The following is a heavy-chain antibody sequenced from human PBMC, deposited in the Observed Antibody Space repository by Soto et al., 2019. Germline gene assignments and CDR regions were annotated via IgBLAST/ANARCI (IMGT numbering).Heavy chain of an antibody. J-gene: IGHJ4*02. D-gene: IGHD6-13*01. Sequence: GGSLRLSVAASECAISGYRRNWVRQAPGKGLEWVANIKQDGSEKNFLDSVKGRFTISRDNAKNSLYLQLNSRRAEDTAVYYCARDIPAAGSDWGRGTLVTVSS. CDR1: ECAISGYR. CDR3: ARDIPAAGSD. V-gene: IGHV3-7*05. CDR2: IKQDGSEK.